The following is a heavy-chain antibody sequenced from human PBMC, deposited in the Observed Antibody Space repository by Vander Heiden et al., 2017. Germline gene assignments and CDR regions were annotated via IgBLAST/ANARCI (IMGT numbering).Heavy chain of an antibody. Sequence: EVQLVESGGGLVQPGGSLRLSCAASGFTFSSHSMNWVRQAPGKGLEWVSYISSSSSTIYYADSVKGRFTISRDNAKNSLYLQMNSLRDEDTAVYYCARGRSKGVYYYGMDVWCQGTTVTVSS. J-gene: IGHJ6*02. CDR2: ISSSSSTI. D-gene: IGHD3-16*01. CDR1: GFTFSSHS. CDR3: ARGRSKGVYYYGMDV. V-gene: IGHV3-48*02.